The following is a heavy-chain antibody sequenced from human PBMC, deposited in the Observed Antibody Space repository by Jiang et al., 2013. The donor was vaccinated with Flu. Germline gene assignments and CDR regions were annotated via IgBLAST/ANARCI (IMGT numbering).Heavy chain of an antibody. CDR3: ATTPHIAAAGNFDY. CDR1: GGSISSSSYY. J-gene: IGHJ4*02. CDR2: IHYSGT. Sequence: GLVKPSETLSLTCTVSGGSISSSSYYWGWIRQPPGKGLEWIGSIHYSGTYYNPSLKSRVTISEDTSKNQFSLKLSSVTAADTAVYYCATTPHIAAAGNFDYWGQGTLVTVSS. V-gene: IGHV4-39*01. D-gene: IGHD6-13*01.